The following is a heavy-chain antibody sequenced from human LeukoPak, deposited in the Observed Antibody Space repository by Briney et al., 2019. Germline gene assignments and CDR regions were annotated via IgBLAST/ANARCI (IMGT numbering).Heavy chain of an antibody. J-gene: IGHJ4*02. CDR1: GFTFSSYA. V-gene: IGHV3-23*01. D-gene: IGHD6-6*01. CDR2: ISGGGDST. CDR3: AKDYLYRSSSN. Sequence: GGSQRLSCAASGFTFSSYAMTWVRQPPGNGPEWVSAISGGGDSTYYTDSVKGRFTISRDNSKNTLYLQMSSLRVEDAAVYYCAKDYLYRSSSNWGQGTLVTVSS.